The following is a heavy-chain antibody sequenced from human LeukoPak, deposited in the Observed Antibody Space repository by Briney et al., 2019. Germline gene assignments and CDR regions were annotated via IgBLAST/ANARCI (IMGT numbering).Heavy chain of an antibody. CDR3: ARVFNYDFWSGRDAFDI. CDR1: GGSISSYY. Sequence: SETLSLTCTVSGGSISSYYWSWIRQPPGKGLERIRYIYYSGSTNYNPSLKSRVTISVDTSKNQFSLKLSSVTAADTAVYYCARVFNYDFWSGRDAFDIWGQGTMVTVSS. J-gene: IGHJ3*02. D-gene: IGHD3-3*01. V-gene: IGHV4-59*01. CDR2: IYYSGST.